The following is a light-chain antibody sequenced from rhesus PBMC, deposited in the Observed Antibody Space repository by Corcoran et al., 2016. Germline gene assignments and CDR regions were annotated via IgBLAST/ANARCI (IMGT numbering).Light chain of an antibody. Sequence: DIQMTQSPSALSASVGDRVTISCRASQNIYSNLAWYQQNPGKAPKLLIYAASSLQTGIPSRFSGSGSGTDCTLTISSLQPEDSAAYYCQHYYDNPYSFGQGTKVEIK. J-gene: IGKJ2*01. CDR2: AAS. CDR1: QNIYSN. CDR3: QHYYDNPYS. V-gene: IGKV1S12*01.